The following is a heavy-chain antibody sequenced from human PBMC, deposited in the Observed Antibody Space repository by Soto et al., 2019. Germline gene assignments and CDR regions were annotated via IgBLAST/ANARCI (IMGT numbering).Heavy chain of an antibody. J-gene: IGHJ4*02. V-gene: IGHV3-23*01. D-gene: IGHD3-3*01. Sequence: EVQLLESGGGLVQTGGSLRLSCAASGFTLSSRAMSWVRQAPGKGLDWVSIISASGDNTYYADSVKGRFTISRDNSKNTLYLQVNSLRAEDTAVYYCAKLTYSDLWSGSHDSWGQGTLVTVPS. CDR1: GFTLSSRA. CDR2: ISASGDNT. CDR3: AKLTYSDLWSGSHDS.